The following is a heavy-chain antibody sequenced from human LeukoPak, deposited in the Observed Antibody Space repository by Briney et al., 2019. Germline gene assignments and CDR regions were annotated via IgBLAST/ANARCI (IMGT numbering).Heavy chain of an antibody. V-gene: IGHV3-74*01. D-gene: IGHD3-10*01. J-gene: IGHJ4*02. Sequence: QPGGSLRLYCAASGFTFSSYWMHWVRQAPGKGLVWVSRINSDGSSTSYADSVKGRFTISRDNAKNSLYLQMNSLRAEDTAVYYCARDLPRGVRGAIHYWGQGTLVTVSS. CDR1: GFTFSSYW. CDR3: ARDLPRGVRGAIHY. CDR2: INSDGSST.